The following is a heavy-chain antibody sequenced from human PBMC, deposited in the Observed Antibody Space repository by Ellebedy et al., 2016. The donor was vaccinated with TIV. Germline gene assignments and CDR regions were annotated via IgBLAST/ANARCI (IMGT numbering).Heavy chain of an antibody. Sequence: AASVKVSCKASGYTFSNYFVHWVRQAPGQGFEWMGIINPSSGSTTYAQKLQGRLTMTRDTSTSTVYMELSSLRSEDTAVYYCARGGNYVPGLGDYWGQGTLVTVSS. V-gene: IGHV1-46*04. CDR3: ARGGNYVPGLGDY. D-gene: IGHD4-11*01. J-gene: IGHJ4*02. CDR1: GYTFSNYF. CDR2: INPSSGST.